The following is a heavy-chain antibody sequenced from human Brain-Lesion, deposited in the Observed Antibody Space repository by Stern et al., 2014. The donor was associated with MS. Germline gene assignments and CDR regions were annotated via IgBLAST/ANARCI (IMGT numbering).Heavy chain of an antibody. Sequence: QLQLQESGPGLVKPSETLSLTCTVSGGSISSSTYYWAWTRQPPGKGLEWIGNIYYSGFTYYNPSLKSRVTISVDMSKNQFSLKLSSVTAADTAIYYCARHDSVPRPSQLYSARDRGPGYFDYWGQGTLVTVSS. CDR3: ARHDSVPRPSQLYSARDRGPGYFDY. V-gene: IGHV4-39*01. J-gene: IGHJ4*02. D-gene: IGHD1-26*01. CDR1: GGSISSSTYY. CDR2: IYYSGFT.